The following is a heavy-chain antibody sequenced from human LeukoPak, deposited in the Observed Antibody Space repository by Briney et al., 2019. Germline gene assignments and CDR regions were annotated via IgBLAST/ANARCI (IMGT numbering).Heavy chain of an antibody. J-gene: IGHJ6*02. Sequence: GSLRLSCAASGFTFSGYAMYWVRQAPGKGLEWVSVIYSGGSTYYADSVKGRFTISRDNSKNTLYLQMNSLRAEDTAVYYCARDHGYETVYYYYGMDVWGQGTTVTVSS. CDR3: ARDHGYETVYYYYGMDV. CDR1: GFTFSGYA. CDR2: IYSGGST. V-gene: IGHV3-53*01. D-gene: IGHD5-24*01.